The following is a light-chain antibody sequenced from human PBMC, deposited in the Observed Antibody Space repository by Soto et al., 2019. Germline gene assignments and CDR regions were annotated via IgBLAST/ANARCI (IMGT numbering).Light chain of an antibody. V-gene: IGKV3-15*01. Sequence: EIVMTQSPATLSVSPGERATLSCRASQSVSSNLAWYQQKPGQAPRLLIYGASTRATGILARFSGSGSGTEFTLTISSLQSEDFAVYYCQQYNNWPPGVTFGQGTRLEIK. CDR1: QSVSSN. J-gene: IGKJ5*01. CDR2: GAS. CDR3: QQYNNWPPGVT.